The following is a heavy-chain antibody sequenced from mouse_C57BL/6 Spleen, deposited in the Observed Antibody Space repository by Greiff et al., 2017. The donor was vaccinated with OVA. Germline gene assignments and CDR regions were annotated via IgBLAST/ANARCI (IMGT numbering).Heavy chain of an antibody. V-gene: IGHV1-82*01. J-gene: IGHJ2*01. D-gene: IGHD1-1*01. Sequence: QVQLQQSGPELVKPGASVKISCKASGYAFSSSWMNWVKQRPGKGLEWIGRIYPGDGDTNYNGKFKGKATLTADKSSSTAYMQLSSLTSEDSAVDFCARTTTVVAPYFDYWGQGTTLTVAS. CDR3: ARTTTVVAPYFDY. CDR2: IYPGDGDT. CDR1: GYAFSSSW.